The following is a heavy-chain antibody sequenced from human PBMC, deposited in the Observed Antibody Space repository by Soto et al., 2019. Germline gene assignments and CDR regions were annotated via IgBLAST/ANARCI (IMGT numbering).Heavy chain of an antibody. CDR3: ERPPYPGCSNAVCYTRDS. D-gene: IGHD2-8*01. V-gene: IGHV1-46*01. CDR2: INPSCGST. CDR1: GYTFTSYY. Sequence: QVQLVQSGAEVKKPGASVKISCKASGYTFTSYYMHWVRQAPGPGLEWMGIINPSCGSTNYSQKLRGGVAMIGDTSTSTVYVELNRLRSEDTAVSYCERPPYPGCSNAVCYTRDSWGQVTLGTVSS. J-gene: IGHJ4*02.